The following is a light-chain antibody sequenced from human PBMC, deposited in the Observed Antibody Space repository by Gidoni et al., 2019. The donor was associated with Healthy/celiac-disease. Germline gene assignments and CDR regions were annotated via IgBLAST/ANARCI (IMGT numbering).Light chain of an antibody. J-gene: IGLJ2*01. CDR2: QDS. Sequence: PSVSVSPGQTASITCSGDKLGDKYACWYQQKPGQSPVLVIYQDSKRPSGIPERFSGSNSGNTATLTISGTQAMDEADYYCQAWDSSTAVFGGGTKLTVL. V-gene: IGLV3-1*01. CDR1: KLGDKY. CDR3: QAWDSSTAV.